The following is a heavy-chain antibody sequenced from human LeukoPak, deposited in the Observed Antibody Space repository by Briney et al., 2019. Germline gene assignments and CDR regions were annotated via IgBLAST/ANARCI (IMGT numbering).Heavy chain of an antibody. V-gene: IGHV4-34*01. CDR1: GGSFSGYY. CDR2: INHTGGT. CDR3: ARGWVTTTSYYYYGMDV. Sequence: SETLSLTCAVYGGSFSGYYWTWIRQPPGKGLEWIGEINHTGGTNYNPSLKSRVTISVDTSKSQFSLKLSSVTAADTAVYCCARGWVTTTSYYYYGMDVWGRGTTVTVSS. D-gene: IGHD2-21*02. J-gene: IGHJ6*04.